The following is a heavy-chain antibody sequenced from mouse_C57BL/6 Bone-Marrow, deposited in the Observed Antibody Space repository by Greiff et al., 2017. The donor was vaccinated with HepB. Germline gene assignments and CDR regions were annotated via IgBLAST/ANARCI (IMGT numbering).Heavy chain of an antibody. D-gene: IGHD1-1*01. Sequence: VQLQQSGAELVRPGASVKLSCTASGFNIKDDYMHWVKQRPEQGLEWIGWIDPENGATEYASKFQGKATITADTSSNTAYLQLSSLTSEDTAVYYGTTPFITTVVGYFDVWGTGTTVTVSS. CDR2: IDPENGAT. J-gene: IGHJ1*03. CDR1: GFNIKDDY. V-gene: IGHV14-4*01. CDR3: TTPFITTVVGYFDV.